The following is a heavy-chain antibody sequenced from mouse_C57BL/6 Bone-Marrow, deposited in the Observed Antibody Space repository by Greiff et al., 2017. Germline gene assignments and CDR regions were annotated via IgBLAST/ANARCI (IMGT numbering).Heavy chain of an antibody. D-gene: IGHD2-4*01. CDR1: GFSFNTYA. CDR2: IRSKSNNYAT. Sequence: EVQRVESGGGLVQPKGSLKLSCAASGFSFNTYAMNWVRQAPGKGLEWVARIRSKSNNYATYYADSVKDRFTISRDDSESMLYLQMNNLKTEDTAMYYCVGGLRLAWFAYWGQGTLVTVSA. J-gene: IGHJ3*01. V-gene: IGHV10-1*01. CDR3: VGGLRLAWFAY.